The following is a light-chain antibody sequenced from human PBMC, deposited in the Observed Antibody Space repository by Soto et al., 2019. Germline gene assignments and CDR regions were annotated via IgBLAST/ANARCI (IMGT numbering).Light chain of an antibody. CDR1: QSISTW. J-gene: IGKJ4*01. V-gene: IGKV1-5*03. Sequence: DIQMTQSPSTLSASVGDRVTITSRASQSISTWLAWYQQKPGKAPKLLIYKASSLEGGVPSRVGGSGSGTLFNITISSLHPDDFATYYCQQYNTYPLTFGGGTTVDIK. CDR3: QQYNTYPLT. CDR2: KAS.